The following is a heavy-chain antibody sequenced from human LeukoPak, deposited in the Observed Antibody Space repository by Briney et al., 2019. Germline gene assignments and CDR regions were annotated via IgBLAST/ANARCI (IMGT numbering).Heavy chain of an antibody. CDR1: GGSISSSSYY. Sequence: SETLSLTCTVSGGSISSSSYYWGWIRQPPGKGLEWIGSIYYSGSTYYNPSLKSRVTISVDTSKNQFSLKLSSVTAADTAVYYCARHLLRDGYHYFDYWGQGTLVTVSS. CDR3: ARHLLRDGYHYFDY. D-gene: IGHD5-24*01. CDR2: IYYSGST. J-gene: IGHJ4*02. V-gene: IGHV4-39*01.